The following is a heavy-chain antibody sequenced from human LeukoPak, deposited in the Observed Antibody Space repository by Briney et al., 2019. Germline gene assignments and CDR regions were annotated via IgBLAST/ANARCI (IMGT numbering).Heavy chain of an antibody. CDR2: IYYSGST. CDR3: ARDVDRRDDP. CDR1: GGSISSSSYY. J-gene: IGHJ5*02. Sequence: PSETLSLTCTVSGGSISSSSYYWGWIRQPPGKGLEWIGSIYYSGSTYYNPSLKSRVTISVDTSKNQFSLKLSSVTAADTAVYYCARDVDRRDDPWGQGILVTVSS. D-gene: IGHD3-9*01. V-gene: IGHV4-39*07.